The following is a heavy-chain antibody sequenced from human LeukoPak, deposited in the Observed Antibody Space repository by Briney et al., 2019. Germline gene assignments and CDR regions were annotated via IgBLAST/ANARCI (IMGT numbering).Heavy chain of an antibody. CDR2: ISAYNGNT. Sequence: ASVKVSCKASGYTFTSYGISWVRQAPGQGLEWMGWISAYNGNTNYAQKLQGRVTMTTDTSTSTAYMELRSLRSDDTAVYYCARGILAQHSLGSIDYWGQGTLVTVSS. CDR1: GYTFTSYG. J-gene: IGHJ4*02. V-gene: IGHV1-18*01. CDR3: ARGILAQHSLGSIDY. D-gene: IGHD3-3*02.